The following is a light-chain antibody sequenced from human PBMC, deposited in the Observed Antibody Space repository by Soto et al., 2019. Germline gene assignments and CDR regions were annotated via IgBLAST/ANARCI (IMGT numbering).Light chain of an antibody. V-gene: IGLV1-40*01. CDR1: SSNIGAGYD. CDR3: HSYDVSLSGPV. J-gene: IGLJ2*01. Sequence: HSVLTQPPSVSGAPGQRVTISCTGSSSNIGAGYDVHWYQQLPGTAPKLLIYGNSIRPSGVPDRFSGSKSGTSASLAITGLQAEDEADYYCHSYDVSLSGPVFGGGTKLTVL. CDR2: GNS.